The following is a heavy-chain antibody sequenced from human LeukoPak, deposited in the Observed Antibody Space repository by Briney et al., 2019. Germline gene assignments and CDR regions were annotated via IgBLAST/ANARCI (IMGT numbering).Heavy chain of an antibody. J-gene: IGHJ4*02. CDR1: GFTFSSYE. D-gene: IGHD6-19*01. CDR3: AKGNLVSGWYYFDY. CDR2: ISSSGSTI. Sequence: GGSLRLSCAASGFTFSSYEMNWVRQAPGKGLEWVSYISSSGSTIYYADSVKGRFTISRDNSKNTLYLQMNSLRAEDTAVYYCAKGNLVSGWYYFDYWGQGTLVTVSS. V-gene: IGHV3-48*03.